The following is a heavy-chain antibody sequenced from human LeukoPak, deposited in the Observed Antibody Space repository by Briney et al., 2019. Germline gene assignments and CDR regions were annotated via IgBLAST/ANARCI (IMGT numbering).Heavy chain of an antibody. D-gene: IGHD3-10*01. CDR2: ISISSTYI. V-gene: IGHV3-21*04. Sequence: GGSLRLSCAASGFTFSDYNINWVRQAPGKGLEWLSSISISSTYIYYADSVKGRFTISRDNSKNTLYLQMNSLRAEDTAVYYCARELPYYYGSLDPWGQGTLVTVSS. J-gene: IGHJ5*02. CDR1: GFTFSDYN. CDR3: ARELPYYYGSLDP.